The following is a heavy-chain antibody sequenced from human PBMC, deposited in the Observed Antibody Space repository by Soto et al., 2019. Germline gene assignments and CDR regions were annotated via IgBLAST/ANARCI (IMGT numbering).Heavy chain of an antibody. J-gene: IGHJ4*02. CDR3: ARGGDYELDFDY. CDR2: IYYSGST. Sequence: QVQLQESGPGLVKPSQTLSLTCTVSGGSISSGGYYWSWIRQHPGKGLEWIGYIYYSGSTYYNPSLKRRVTVSVDTSKNQLSLKLSSVIAADTAVYYCARGGDYELDFDYWGQGTLVNVSS. V-gene: IGHV4-31*03. D-gene: IGHD4-17*01. CDR1: GGSISSGGYY.